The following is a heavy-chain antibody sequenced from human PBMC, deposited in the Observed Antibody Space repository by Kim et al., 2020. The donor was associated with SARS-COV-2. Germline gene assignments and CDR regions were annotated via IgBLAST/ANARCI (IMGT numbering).Heavy chain of an antibody. V-gene: IGHV3-33*01. J-gene: IGHJ4*02. CDR3: ARDYYGSGSYVFDY. Sequence: GGSLRLSCAASGFTFSSYGMHWVRQAPGKGLEWVAVIWYDGSNKYYADSVKGRFTISRNNAKNTLNLQMNSLRAEDTAVYYCARDYYGSGSYVFDYWGQGTLVTVSS. CDR1: GFTFSSYG. CDR2: IWYDGSNK. D-gene: IGHD3-10*01.